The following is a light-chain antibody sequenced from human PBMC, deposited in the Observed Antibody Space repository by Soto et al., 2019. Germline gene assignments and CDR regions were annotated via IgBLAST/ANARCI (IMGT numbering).Light chain of an antibody. CDR3: SSYTGSSALYV. CDR1: GSDFGFYNY. V-gene: IGLV2-14*03. CDR2: DVS. J-gene: IGLJ1*01. Sequence: QSVLTQPASVSGSPGQSITISCTGTGSDFGFYNYVSWYQQHPGKAPKLMIYDVSNRPSGVSNRFSASKSGITASLTISGLQAEDEADYYCSSYTGSSALYVFGTGTKVTVL.